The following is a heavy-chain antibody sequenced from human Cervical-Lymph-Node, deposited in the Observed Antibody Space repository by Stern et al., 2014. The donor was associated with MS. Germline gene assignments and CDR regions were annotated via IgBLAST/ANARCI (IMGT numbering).Heavy chain of an antibody. Sequence: QVQLVESGPGLVKPSQTLSLTCTVSGGSISSGGYYWSWIRQHPGKGLEWLGYIYYSGSTYYNPSLKSRVTISVDTAKNQFSLKLSSVTAADTAVYYCARVGIAAARVFDPWGQGTLVTVSS. V-gene: IGHV4-31*03. CDR2: IYYSGST. J-gene: IGHJ5*02. CDR3: ARVGIAAARVFDP. CDR1: GGSISSGGYY. D-gene: IGHD6-13*01.